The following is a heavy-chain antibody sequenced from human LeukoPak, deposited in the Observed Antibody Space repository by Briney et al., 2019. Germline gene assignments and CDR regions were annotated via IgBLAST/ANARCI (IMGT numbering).Heavy chain of an antibody. V-gene: IGHV3-23*01. CDR2: ISGGGGNT. Sequence: GSLRLSCAASKFAFSSYAMSWVRQAPGKGLEWVSAISGGGGNTYYADSVKGRFTISRDNSKNTLYLQINSLRAEDTAVYYCGKNRYSGSLSPFDIWGQGTMVTVSS. CDR1: KFAFSSYA. D-gene: IGHD1-26*01. CDR3: GKNRYSGSLSPFDI. J-gene: IGHJ3*02.